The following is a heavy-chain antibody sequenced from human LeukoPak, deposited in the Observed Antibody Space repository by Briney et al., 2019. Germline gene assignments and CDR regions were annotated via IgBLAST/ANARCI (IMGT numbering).Heavy chain of an antibody. D-gene: IGHD1-26*01. CDR3: ATAGGSYVPYDI. Sequence: ASVKVSCKASGYIFTGYYMHWVRQAPGQGLEWMGWINPNSGDTNYAQKFQGRVTMTRDTSISTAYMELSRLRSEDTAVYYCATAGGSYVPYDIWGQGTMVTVSS. V-gene: IGHV1-2*02. J-gene: IGHJ3*02. CDR2: INPNSGDT. CDR1: GYIFTGYY.